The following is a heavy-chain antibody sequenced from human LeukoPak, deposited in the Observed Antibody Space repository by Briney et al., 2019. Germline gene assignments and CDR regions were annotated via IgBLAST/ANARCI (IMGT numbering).Heavy chain of an antibody. CDR2: ISWNSGSI. CDR1: GFTFDDYA. V-gene: IGHV3-9*01. CDR3: AKGGGSGYYYYDYMDV. J-gene: IGHJ6*03. Sequence: GGSLRLSCAASGFTFDDYAMHWVRQAPGKGLEWVSGISWNSGSIRYADPVKGRLTIPRDNTKNSLYLQMNSLRAEDTALYYCAKGGGSGYYYYDYMDVWGKGTTVTISS. D-gene: IGHD2-15*01.